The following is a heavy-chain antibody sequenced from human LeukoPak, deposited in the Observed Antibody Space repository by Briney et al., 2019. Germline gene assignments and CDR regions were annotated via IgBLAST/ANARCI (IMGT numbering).Heavy chain of an antibody. J-gene: IGHJ4*02. CDR3: AKDAPCTNGVCALSG. Sequence: GGSLRLSCAASGFTFSSYAMHWVRQAPGKGLEWVAVISYDGSNKYYADSVKGRFSVSRDNSRNTLYLQMNSLRPEDTAVYYRAKDAPCTNGVCALSGWGQGTLVTVPS. CDR1: GFTFSSYA. D-gene: IGHD2-8*01. V-gene: IGHV3-30*04. CDR2: ISYDGSNK.